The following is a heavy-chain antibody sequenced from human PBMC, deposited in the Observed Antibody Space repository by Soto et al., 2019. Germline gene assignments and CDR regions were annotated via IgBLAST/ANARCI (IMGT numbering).Heavy chain of an antibody. V-gene: IGHV3-33*01. CDR1: GFTFSSYG. J-gene: IGHJ6*02. CDR3: ARGGYDSTVPKSYGMDV. Sequence: QVQLVESGGGVVQPGRSLRLSCAASGFTFSSYGMHWVRQAPGKGLEWVAVIWYDGSNKYYADFVKGRFTISRDNSKNALYLEMNSLRDEDTAVYYCARGGYDSTVPKSYGMDVWGQGTTVTVSS. D-gene: IGHD3-22*01. CDR2: IWYDGSNK.